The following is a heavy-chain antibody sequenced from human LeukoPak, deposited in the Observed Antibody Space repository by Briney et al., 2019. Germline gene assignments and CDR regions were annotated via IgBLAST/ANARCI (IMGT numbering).Heavy chain of an antibody. CDR2: INPNSGGT. D-gene: IGHD2-15*01. CDR3: ARDSGIRYCSGGSCYGDNWFDP. CDR1: GYTFTGYY. Sequence: GASVKVSCKASGYTFTGYYMHWVRQAPGQGLEWMGWINPNSGGTNYAQKLQGRVTMTTDTSTSTAYMELRSLRSDDTAVYYCARDSGIRYCSGGSCYGDNWFDPWGQGTLVTVSS. V-gene: IGHV1-2*02. J-gene: IGHJ5*02.